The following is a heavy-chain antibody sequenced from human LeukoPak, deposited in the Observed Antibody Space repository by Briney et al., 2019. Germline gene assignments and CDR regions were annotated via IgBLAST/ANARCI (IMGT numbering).Heavy chain of an antibody. CDR3: ARGGLSGYYYDSSGYQLDY. CDR2: TSSSSSTI. CDR1: GFTFSSYS. V-gene: IGHV3-48*02. J-gene: IGHJ4*02. D-gene: IGHD3-22*01. Sequence: GGSLRLSRAASGFTFSSYSMNWVRQAPGKGLEWVSYTSSSSSTIYYADSVKGRFTISRDNAKNSLYLQMNSLRDEDTAVYYCARGGLSGYYYDSSGYQLDYWGQGTLVTVSS.